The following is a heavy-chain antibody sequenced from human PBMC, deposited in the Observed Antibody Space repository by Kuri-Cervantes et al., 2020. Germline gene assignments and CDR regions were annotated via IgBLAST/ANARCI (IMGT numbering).Heavy chain of an antibody. Sequence: SLKISCAASGFTFDDYAMHWVRQAPGKGLEWVSGISWNSGSIGYADSVKGRFTISRDNAKNTLYLQMNSLRAEDTAIYYCAGDPSYYVTTTHPFDFWGQGTPVTVSS. CDR3: AGDPSYYVTTTHPFDF. V-gene: IGHV3-9*01. J-gene: IGHJ4*02. CDR1: GFTFDDYA. D-gene: IGHD4-17*01. CDR2: ISWNSGSI.